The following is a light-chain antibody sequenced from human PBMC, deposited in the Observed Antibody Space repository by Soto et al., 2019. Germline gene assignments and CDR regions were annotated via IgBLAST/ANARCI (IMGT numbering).Light chain of an antibody. J-gene: IGKJ1*01. CDR1: QTISSW. Sequence: DIQMTQSPSTLSGSVGDRVTITCRASQTISSWLAWYQQKPGKAPKLLIYAASSLQSGVPSRFSGSGSGTDFTLTISSLQPEDVATYYCQMYNIDPRTFGQGTKVDSK. V-gene: IGKV1-5*01. CDR2: AAS. CDR3: QMYNIDPRT.